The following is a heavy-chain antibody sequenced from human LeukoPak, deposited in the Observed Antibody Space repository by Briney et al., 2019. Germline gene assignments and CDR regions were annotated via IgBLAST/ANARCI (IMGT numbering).Heavy chain of an antibody. J-gene: IGHJ6*02. CDR2: IRSKAYGGTT. V-gene: IGHV3-49*04. CDR1: GFTFGDYA. CDR3: TRYYYYYGMDV. Sequence: GGSLRLSCTASGFTFGDYAMSWVRQAPGKGLEWVGFIRSKAYGGTTEYAASVKGRFTISREDSKSIAYLQMNSLKTEDTAVYYCTRYYYYYGMDVWGQGTTVTVSS.